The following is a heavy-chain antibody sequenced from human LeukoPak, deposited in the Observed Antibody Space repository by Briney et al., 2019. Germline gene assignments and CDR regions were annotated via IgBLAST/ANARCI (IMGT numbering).Heavy chain of an antibody. CDR2: IRYDGSNK. D-gene: IGHD5-12*01. Sequence: GGSLRLSCAASGFTFSSYGMYWVRQAPGKGLEWVSFIRYDGSNKYYADSVKGRFTVSRDNSKNTLYLQMNSLRAEDTAVYYCAKGGGYEAQYYYSYLDGWGKGTTVT. J-gene: IGHJ6*03. V-gene: IGHV3-30*02. CDR3: AKGGGYEAQYYYSYLDG. CDR1: GFTFSSYG.